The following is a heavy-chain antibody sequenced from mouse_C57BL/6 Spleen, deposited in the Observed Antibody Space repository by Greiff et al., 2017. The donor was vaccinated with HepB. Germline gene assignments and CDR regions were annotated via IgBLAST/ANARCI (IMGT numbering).Heavy chain of an antibody. Sequence: VKLQQPGAELVMPGASVKLSCKASGYTFTSYWMHWVKQRPGQGLEWIGEIDPSDSYTNYNQKFKGKSTLTVDKSSSTAYMQLSSLTSEDSAVYYCARGVPAYYFDYWGQGTTLTVSS. CDR2: IDPSDSYT. V-gene: IGHV1-69*01. CDR1: GYTFTSYW. CDR3: ARGVPAYYFDY. D-gene: IGHD2-14*01. J-gene: IGHJ2*01.